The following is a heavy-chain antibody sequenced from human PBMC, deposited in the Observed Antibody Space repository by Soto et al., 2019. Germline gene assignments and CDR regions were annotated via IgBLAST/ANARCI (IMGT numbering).Heavy chain of an antibody. CDR1: GFTFSSYA. Sequence: GGSLRLSCATSGFTFSSYALHWVRQAPGKGLEWVAVISYDGSNKYYADSVKGRFTNSRDNSKNTLYLQMNSLRAEDTAVYYCARASLLVVMRPYYFDYWGQGTLVTVSS. J-gene: IGHJ4*02. V-gene: IGHV3-30-3*01. CDR3: ARASLLVVMRPYYFDY. CDR2: ISYDGSNK. D-gene: IGHD3-22*01.